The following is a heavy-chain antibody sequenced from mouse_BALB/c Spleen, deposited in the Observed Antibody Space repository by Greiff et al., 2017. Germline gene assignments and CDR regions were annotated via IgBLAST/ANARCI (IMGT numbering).Heavy chain of an antibody. CDR2: IWAGGST. J-gene: IGHJ4*01. CDR1: GFSLTSYG. Sequence: VKLMESGPGLVAPSQSLSITCTVSGFSLTSYGVHWVRQPPGKGLEWLGVIWAGGSTNYNSALMSRLSISKDNSKSQVFLKMNSLQTDDTAMYYCARERYHDAMDYWGQGTSVTVSS. CDR3: ARERYHDAMDY. D-gene: IGHD2-14*01. V-gene: IGHV2-9*02.